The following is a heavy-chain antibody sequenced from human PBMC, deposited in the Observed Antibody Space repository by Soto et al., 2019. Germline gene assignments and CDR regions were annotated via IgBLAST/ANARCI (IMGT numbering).Heavy chain of an antibody. CDR2: ISAYNGNT. V-gene: IGHV1-18*01. CDR3: ARSGCSGGSCYVYYYGMDV. Sequence: ASGKVSCKASGYTFTSYGISWVRQAPGQGLEWMGWISAYNGNTNYAQKLQGRVTMTTDTSTSTAYMELRSLRSDDTAVYYCARSGCSGGSCYVYYYGMDVWGQGTTVTVSS. D-gene: IGHD2-15*01. J-gene: IGHJ6*02. CDR1: GYTFTSYG.